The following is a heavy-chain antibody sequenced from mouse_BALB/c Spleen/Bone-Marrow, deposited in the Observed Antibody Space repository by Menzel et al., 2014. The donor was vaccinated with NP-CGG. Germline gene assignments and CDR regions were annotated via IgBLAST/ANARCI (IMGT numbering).Heavy chain of an antibody. V-gene: IGHV1-74*04. J-gene: IGHJ4*01. D-gene: IGHD2-4*01. Sequence: QLVESGAELVRPGASVKLSCKASGYSFTSYWMNWVKQRPGQGLEWIGMIHPSDSETRLNQKFKDKATLTVDKSSSTAYMQLSSQTSEDSAVYYCARDYDCYYAMDYWGQGTSVTVSS. CDR1: GYSFTSYW. CDR2: IHPSDSET. CDR3: ARDYDCYYAMDY.